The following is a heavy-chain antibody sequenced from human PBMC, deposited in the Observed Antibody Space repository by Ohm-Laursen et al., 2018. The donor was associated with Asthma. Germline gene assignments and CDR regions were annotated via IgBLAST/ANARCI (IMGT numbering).Heavy chain of an antibody. CDR2: ISYDGSNK. D-gene: IGHD3-10*01. J-gene: IGHJ4*02. V-gene: IGHV3-30-3*01. Sequence: SLRLSCTASGFTFSSYAMHWVRQAPGKGLEWVAVISYDGSNKYYADSVKGRFTISRDNSKNTLYLQMNSLRAEDTALYYCAKDMGGSGSFRLSYWGQGTLVTVSS. CDR1: GFTFSSYA. CDR3: AKDMGGSGSFRLSY.